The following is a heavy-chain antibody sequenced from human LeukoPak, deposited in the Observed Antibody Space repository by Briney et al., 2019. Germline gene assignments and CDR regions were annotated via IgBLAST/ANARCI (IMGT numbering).Heavy chain of an antibody. J-gene: IGHJ4*02. D-gene: IGHD2-21*02. V-gene: IGHV3-23*01. CDR1: GFXFRNYA. CDR2: ISGTGGST. CDR3: AKDEDVVVTTILFDY. Sequence: GGPLRLSCAASGFXFRNYAMSWVRQAPGKGLEWVSAISGTGGSTYYADSVKGRFTISRDNSKNTLYLQMNRLRAEDTAIYYCAKDEDVVVTTILFDYWGRRTLVTVSS.